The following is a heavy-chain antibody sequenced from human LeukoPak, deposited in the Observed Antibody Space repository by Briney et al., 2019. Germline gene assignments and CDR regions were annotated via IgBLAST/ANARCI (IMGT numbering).Heavy chain of an antibody. CDR3: ARDTFAVYYYGSGSRAFDI. CDR2: TYYRSKWYN. CDR1: GDSVSSNSAA. J-gene: IGHJ3*02. D-gene: IGHD3-10*01. V-gene: IGHV6-1*01. Sequence: SQTLSLTCAISGDSVSSNSAAWNWIRQSPSRGLEWLGRTYYRSKWYNDYAVSVKSRITINPDTSKNQFSLQLNSVTPEDTAVYYCARDTFAVYYYGSGSRAFDIWGQGTMVTVSS.